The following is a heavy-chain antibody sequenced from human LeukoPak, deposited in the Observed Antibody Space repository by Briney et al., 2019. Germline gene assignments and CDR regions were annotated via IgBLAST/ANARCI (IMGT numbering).Heavy chain of an antibody. Sequence: SETLSLTCTVSGGSISGNYWSWIRQPRGKGLEWIGYIYYSGTTKYNPSLKSRVTISIDTSKNQFSLKLISVTAADTAVYYCARAAVGVVIRELDYWGQGTLVTVSS. CDR1: GGSISGNY. V-gene: IGHV4-59*01. CDR3: ARAAVGVVIRELDY. J-gene: IGHJ4*02. CDR2: IYYSGTT. D-gene: IGHD3-3*01.